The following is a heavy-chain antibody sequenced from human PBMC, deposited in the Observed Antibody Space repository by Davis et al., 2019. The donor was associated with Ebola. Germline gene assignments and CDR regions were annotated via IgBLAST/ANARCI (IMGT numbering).Heavy chain of an antibody. CDR1: GYTFTNYG. CDR3: ARAQLPTTSDH. Sequence: AASVKVSCKASGYTFTNYGITWVRQAPGQGLEWMGWINPHKGNTNYAQNVQGRVIMTSDTATTTAYMEVGSLRSDDTAVYYCARAQLPTTSDHWGQGTLVTVSS. D-gene: IGHD1-1*01. CDR2: INPHKGNT. J-gene: IGHJ4*02. V-gene: IGHV1-18*04.